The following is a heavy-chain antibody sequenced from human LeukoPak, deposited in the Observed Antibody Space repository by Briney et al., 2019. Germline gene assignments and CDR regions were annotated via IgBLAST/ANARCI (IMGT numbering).Heavy chain of an antibody. CDR2: IRNDESNK. CDR1: GFTLRTYG. J-gene: IGHJ4*02. V-gene: IGHV3-30*02. CDR3: AKVIGGSSAWYARGFDY. Sequence: PGGSLRLSCAASGFTLRTYGMHWVRQAPGKGLEWVTFIRNDESNKYYADSVKGRFTISGDNSKNTLYLQMNSLRAEDTAVYFCAKVIGGSSAWYARGFDYWGQGTLVTVSS. D-gene: IGHD2-15*01.